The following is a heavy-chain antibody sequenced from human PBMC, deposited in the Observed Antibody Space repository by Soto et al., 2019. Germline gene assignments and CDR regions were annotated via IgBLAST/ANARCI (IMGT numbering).Heavy chain of an antibody. CDR1: GYTLTSTR. D-gene: IGHD3-22*01. Sequence: QVQLVQSGAEVKKPGAPGKVSCKAPGYTLTSTRMSGLRQPPGQGLKWMGWFSAHTGSSDNAHRFQGRVTMTTDRSRSTAYMELRRLRSDATAVYHCARAFCSQGSDSRGTSFDDLDFWGPGTLVTVSS. J-gene: IGHJ3*01. V-gene: IGHV1-18*01. CDR3: ARAFCSQGSDSRGTSFDDLDF. CDR2: FSAHTGSS.